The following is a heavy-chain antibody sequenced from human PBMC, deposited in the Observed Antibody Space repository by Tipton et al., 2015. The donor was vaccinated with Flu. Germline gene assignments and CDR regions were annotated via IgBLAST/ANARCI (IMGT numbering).Heavy chain of an antibody. J-gene: IGHJ4*02. CDR3: AKSNEGLGDLFGDYYFDS. D-gene: IGHD3-16*01. V-gene: IGHV3-43D*03. CDR2: ISGDGDTT. Sequence: GSLRLSCAASGFVFGDFAMHWVRQVPGKGLEWVSLISGDGDTTYHADSVKGRFTVSRDNSKNSLFLQMKSLRVEDTALYYCAKSNEGLGDLFGDYYFDSWGRGTLVTVSS. CDR1: GFVFGDFA.